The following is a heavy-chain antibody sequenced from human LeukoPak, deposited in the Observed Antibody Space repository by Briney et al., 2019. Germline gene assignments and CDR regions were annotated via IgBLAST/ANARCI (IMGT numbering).Heavy chain of an antibody. CDR2: IRSSSSTI. D-gene: IGHD2-15*01. CDR1: GFTFSSYS. CDR3: ARGDCSGGSCYLSLTTIDY. Sequence: QAGGSLRLSCAASGFTFSSYSMNWVRQAPGKGLEWLSYIRSSSSTIYYADSVKGRFTISRDNAKNSLYLQMNSLRAEDTAVYYCARGDCSGGSCYLSLTTIDYWGQGTLVTVSS. V-gene: IGHV3-48*01. J-gene: IGHJ4*02.